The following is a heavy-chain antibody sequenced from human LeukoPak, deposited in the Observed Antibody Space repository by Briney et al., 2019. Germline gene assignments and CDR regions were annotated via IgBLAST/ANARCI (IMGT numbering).Heavy chain of an antibody. D-gene: IGHD3-22*01. CDR2: ISTSSIYI. Sequence: GGSLRLSCAASGFTFSSYSMNWVRQAPGKGLEWVSSISTSSIYIYYADSLKGRFTISRDNARNSLYLQMNSLRAEGTAVYYCAREGGYYDSSGYYLTFDYWGQGTLVTVSS. CDR3: AREGGYYDSSGYYLTFDY. CDR1: GFTFSSYS. V-gene: IGHV3-21*01. J-gene: IGHJ4*02.